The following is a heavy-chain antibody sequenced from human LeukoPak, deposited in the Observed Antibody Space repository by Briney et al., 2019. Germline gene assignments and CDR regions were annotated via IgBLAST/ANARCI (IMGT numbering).Heavy chain of an antibody. Sequence: SVKVSCKASGGTFSSYAISWVRQAPGQGLEWMGGIIPIFGTANYAQKFQGRVTNTADESTSTAYMELSSLRSEDTAVYYCARAHCSGGSCYSFYLDYWGQGTLVTVSS. CDR2: IIPIFGTA. CDR3: ARAHCSGGSCYSFYLDY. V-gene: IGHV1-69*13. CDR1: GGTFSSYA. J-gene: IGHJ4*02. D-gene: IGHD2-15*01.